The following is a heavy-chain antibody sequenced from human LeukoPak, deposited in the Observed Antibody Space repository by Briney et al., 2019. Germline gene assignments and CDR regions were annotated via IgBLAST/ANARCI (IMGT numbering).Heavy chain of an antibody. D-gene: IGHD1-7*01. CDR2: INHSGST. J-gene: IGHJ4*02. CDR1: GGSFSGYY. CDR3: ARHLRSWRLTGTTVYFDY. V-gene: IGHV4-34*01. Sequence: SETLSLTCAVDGGSFSGYYWSWIRQPPGKGLEWIGEINHSGSTNYNPSLKSRVTISVDTSKNQFSLKLSSVTAADTAVYYCARHLRSWRLTGTTVYFDYWGQGTLVTVSS.